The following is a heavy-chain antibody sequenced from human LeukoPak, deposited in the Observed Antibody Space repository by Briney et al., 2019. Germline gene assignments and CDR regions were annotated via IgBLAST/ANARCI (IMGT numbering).Heavy chain of an antibody. CDR1: GFTFDDYG. CDR3: ARAPYYYDSSGYSPSGY. J-gene: IGHJ4*02. Sequence: GGSLRLSCAASGFTFDDYGMSWVRQAPGKGLEWVSGINWNGGSTGYADSVKGRFTISRDNAKNSLYLQMNSLRAEDTALYYCARAPYYYDSSGYSPSGYWGQGTLVTVSS. CDR2: INWNGGST. D-gene: IGHD3-22*01. V-gene: IGHV3-20*04.